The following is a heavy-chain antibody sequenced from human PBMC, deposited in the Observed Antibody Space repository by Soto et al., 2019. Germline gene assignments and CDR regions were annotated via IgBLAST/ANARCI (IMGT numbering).Heavy chain of an antibody. CDR1: GFTFSTYA. CDR2: ISGGGNT. D-gene: IGHD6-19*01. J-gene: IGHJ4*02. CDR3: AKENLQWLVGLFDS. Sequence: GGSLRLSCTTSGFTFSTYAMNWVRQAPGKGLEWVSGISGGGNTYYADSVKGRCTTSRDNSKNTLYLQMASLRAEDTAIYSCAKENLQWLVGLFDSWGQGTLVTVSS. V-gene: IGHV3-23*01.